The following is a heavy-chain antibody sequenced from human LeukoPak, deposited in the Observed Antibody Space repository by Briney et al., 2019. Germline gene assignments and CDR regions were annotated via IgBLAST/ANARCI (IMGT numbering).Heavy chain of an antibody. J-gene: IGHJ4*02. CDR2: IKQDGSEQ. D-gene: IGHD6-13*01. CDR3: TREGITAGADY. CDR1: GFTFSNYW. V-gene: IGHV3-7*01. Sequence: GGSLRLSXAASGFTFSNYWMSWVRQAPGKGLEWVANIKQDGSEQYYVDSVKGRFTISRDNAKNSLYLQMNSLRAEDTAVYYCTREGITAGADYWGQGTLVTVSS.